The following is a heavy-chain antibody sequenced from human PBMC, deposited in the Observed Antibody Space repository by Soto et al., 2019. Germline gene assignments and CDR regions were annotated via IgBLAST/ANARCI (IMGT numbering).Heavy chain of an antibody. CDR2: IYYSGST. D-gene: IGHD3-22*01. Sequence: KPSETLSLTCTVSGGSISSSSYYWGWIRQPPGKGLEWIGSIYYSGSTYYNPSLKSRVTISVDTSKNQFSLKLSSVTAADTAVYYCARPYYYDSSGYYVWFDPWGQGTLVTVSS. CDR1: GGSISSSSYY. J-gene: IGHJ5*02. V-gene: IGHV4-39*01. CDR3: ARPYYYDSSGYYVWFDP.